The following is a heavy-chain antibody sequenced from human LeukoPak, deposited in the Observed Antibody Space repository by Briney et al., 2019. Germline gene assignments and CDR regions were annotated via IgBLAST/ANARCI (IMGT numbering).Heavy chain of an antibody. Sequence: SQTLSLTCAVSGGSISSGGYSWSWIRQPPGKGLEWIGYIYHSGSTYYNPSLKSRVTISVDRSKNQFSLKLSSVTAADTAVYYCARANIDGYFDYWAREPWSPSPQ. V-gene: IGHV4-30-2*01. CDR3: ARANIDGYFDY. CDR2: IYHSGST. J-gene: IGHJ4*02. CDR1: GGSISSGGYS. D-gene: IGHD2/OR15-2a*01.